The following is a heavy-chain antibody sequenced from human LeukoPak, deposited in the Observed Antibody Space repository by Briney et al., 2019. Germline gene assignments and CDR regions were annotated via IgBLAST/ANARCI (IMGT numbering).Heavy chain of an antibody. CDR2: INPNSGGT. D-gene: IGHD3-10*01. Sequence: ASVKVSCKASGYTFTGYYMHWVRQAPGQGLEWMGWINPNSGGTNYAQKFQGRVTMTRDTSISTAYMELSRLRSDDTAVYYCARSGLWFGEGDGMDVWGQGTTVTVSS. CDR1: GYTFTGYY. V-gene: IGHV1-2*02. CDR3: ARSGLWFGEGDGMDV. J-gene: IGHJ6*02.